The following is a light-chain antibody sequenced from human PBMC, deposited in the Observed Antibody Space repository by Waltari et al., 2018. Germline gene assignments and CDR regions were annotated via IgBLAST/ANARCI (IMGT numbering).Light chain of an antibody. CDR1: SSDVGGYNY. J-gene: IGLJ3*02. Sequence: QSALTQPASVSGSPGQSITISCPGTSSDVGGYNYVSWYQRHPGKAPQLLIYEVTNRPSGVSNLFSGSKSANTASLTISGLQAEDEADYYCSSYTTSSTLVFGGGTKLTVL. V-gene: IGLV2-14*01. CDR3: SSYTTSSTLV. CDR2: EVT.